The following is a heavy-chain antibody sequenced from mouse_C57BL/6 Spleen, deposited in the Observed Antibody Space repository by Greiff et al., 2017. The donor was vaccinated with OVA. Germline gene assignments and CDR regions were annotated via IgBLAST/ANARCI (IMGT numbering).Heavy chain of an antibody. V-gene: IGHV1-78*01. CDR1: GYTFTDHT. CDR2: IYPRDGST. Sequence: VQLQQSDAELVKPGASVKISCKVSGYTFTDHTIHWMKQRPEQGLEWIGYIYPRDGSTKYNEKFKGKATLTADKSSSTAYRQLNSLTAEDSAVYFCARSGANWDGLFDYWGQGTTLTVSS. D-gene: IGHD4-1*01. CDR3: ARSGANWDGLFDY. J-gene: IGHJ2*01.